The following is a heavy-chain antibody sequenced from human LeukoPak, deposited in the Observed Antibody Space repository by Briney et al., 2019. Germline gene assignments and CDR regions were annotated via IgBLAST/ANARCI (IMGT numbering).Heavy chain of an antibody. CDR3: ARRGSMGVYDY. CDR1: GYSFDTYW. Sequence: SLKISGKGSGYSFDTYWIGWGRQVSGKGLGWRGIIYPGYSYTRYSPSFQGQVPFSGDKSITTPSLHCRSLKASDSAMYYCARRGSMGVYDYWGQGTLVTVSS. V-gene: IGHV5-51*01. D-gene: IGHD2/OR15-2a*01. J-gene: IGHJ4*02. CDR2: IYPGYSYT.